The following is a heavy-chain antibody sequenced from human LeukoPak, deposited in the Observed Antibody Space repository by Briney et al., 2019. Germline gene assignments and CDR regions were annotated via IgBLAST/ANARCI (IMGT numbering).Heavy chain of an antibody. J-gene: IGHJ4*02. CDR1: GFTFSNAW. CDR3: AREERVATITD. D-gene: IGHD5-12*01. CDR2: ISSSSSYI. V-gene: IGHV3-21*01. Sequence: GGSLRLSCAASGFTFSNAWMSWVRQAPGKGLEWVSSISSSSSYIYYADSVKGRFTISRDNAKNSLYLQMNSLRAEDTAVYYCAREERVATITDWGQGTLVTVSS.